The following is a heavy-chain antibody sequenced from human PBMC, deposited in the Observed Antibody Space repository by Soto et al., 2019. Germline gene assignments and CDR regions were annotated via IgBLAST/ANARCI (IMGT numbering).Heavy chain of an antibody. Sequence: GGSLRLSCAASGFTFSDYYMSWIRQAPGKGLEWVSYISSSGSTIYYADSVKGRFTISRDNAKNALYLQMNSLRAEDTGVYYCAMCGLEVVVAATLDYYYYGMDVWGQGTTVTVSS. D-gene: IGHD2-15*01. V-gene: IGHV3-11*01. CDR1: GFTFSDYY. J-gene: IGHJ6*02. CDR2: ISSSGSTI. CDR3: AMCGLEVVVAATLDYYYYGMDV.